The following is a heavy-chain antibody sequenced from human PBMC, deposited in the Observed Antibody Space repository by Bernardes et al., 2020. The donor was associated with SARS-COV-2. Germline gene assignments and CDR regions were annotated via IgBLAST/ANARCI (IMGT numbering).Heavy chain of an antibody. CDR3: AKDHGGYFQH. J-gene: IGHJ1*01. D-gene: IGHD3-16*01. CDR2: ISGSGGST. V-gene: IGHV3-23*01. Sequence: MSWVRQAPGKGLEWVSAISGSGGSTYYADSVKGRFTISRDNSKNTLYLQMNSLRAEDTAVYYCAKDHGGYFQHWGQGTLVTVSS.